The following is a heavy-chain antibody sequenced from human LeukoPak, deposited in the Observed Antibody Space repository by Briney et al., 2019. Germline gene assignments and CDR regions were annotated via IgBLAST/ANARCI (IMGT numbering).Heavy chain of an antibody. Sequence: ASVKVSCMASGYTFSGYYMHWVRQAPGQGLEWMGWMNPDSGDTNYAQKFQGRVTMTRDTSISTAYMELSRLRSDDTAVYYCAREGHTAIDYWGQGTLVTVSS. CDR1: GYTFSGYY. J-gene: IGHJ4*02. CDR2: MNPDSGDT. CDR3: AREGHTAIDY. V-gene: IGHV1-2*02. D-gene: IGHD5-18*01.